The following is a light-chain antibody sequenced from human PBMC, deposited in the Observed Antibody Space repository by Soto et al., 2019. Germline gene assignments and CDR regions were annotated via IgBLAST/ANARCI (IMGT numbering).Light chain of an antibody. J-gene: IGKJ2*01. CDR3: QQYGNSPRT. CDR2: GAS. CDR1: QSVTNDY. V-gene: IGKV3-20*01. Sequence: EIVLTQSPGSLSLSPGERAALSCRASQSVTNDYLAWYQQKFGQAPRLLIYGASRRATGIPDRFSGIGSGTDFTLTISSLEPEDFAVYFCQQYGNSPRTFGQGTKLEVK.